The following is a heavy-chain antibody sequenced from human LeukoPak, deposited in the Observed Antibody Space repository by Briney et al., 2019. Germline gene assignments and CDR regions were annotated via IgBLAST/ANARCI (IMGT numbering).Heavy chain of an antibody. Sequence: PSETLSLTCTVSGGSISSYYWSWIRQPPGKGLEWIGYIYYSGRTNYNPSLKSRVTISVDTSKNQFSLKLSSVTAADTAVYYCARHFDSSGWPFDYWGQGTLVTVSS. CDR2: IYYSGRT. CDR1: GGSISSYY. V-gene: IGHV4-59*08. D-gene: IGHD6-19*01. CDR3: ARHFDSSGWPFDY. J-gene: IGHJ4*02.